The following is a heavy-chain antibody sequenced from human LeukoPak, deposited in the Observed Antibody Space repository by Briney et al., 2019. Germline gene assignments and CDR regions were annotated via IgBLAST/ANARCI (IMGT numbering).Heavy chain of an antibody. J-gene: IGHJ4*02. CDR1: GFTFSTYA. CDR3: AREASLAALDY. D-gene: IGHD6-6*01. V-gene: IGHV3-33*01. CDR2: IWYDGSNK. Sequence: SGGSLRLFCAASGFTFSTYAMHWVRQAPGKGLEWVAVIWYDGSNKYYADSVKGRFTISRDNSKNTLYLQMNSLRAEDTAVYYCAREASLAALDYWGQGTLATVSS.